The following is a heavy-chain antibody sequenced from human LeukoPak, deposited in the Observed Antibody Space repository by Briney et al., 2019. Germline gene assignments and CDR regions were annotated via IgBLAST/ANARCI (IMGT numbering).Heavy chain of an antibody. CDR2: ISGSGDNT. CDR1: GFTFSSYA. D-gene: IGHD3-22*01. V-gene: IGHV3-23*01. CDR3: ARDWYDSSGFFDY. Sequence: GGSLRLSCAASGFTFSSYAISWVRQAPGKGLEWVSAISGSGDNTYYADSVRGQFTISRDNSKSTLYLQMNSLRAEDTAVYYCARDWYDSSGFFDYWGQGTQVTVSS. J-gene: IGHJ4*02.